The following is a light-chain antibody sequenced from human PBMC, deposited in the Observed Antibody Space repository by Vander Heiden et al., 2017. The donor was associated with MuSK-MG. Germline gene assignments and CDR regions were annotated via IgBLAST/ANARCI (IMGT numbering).Light chain of an antibody. CDR2: DVT. CDR3: CSYTGSYTFDV. Sequence: QSALTQPRSVSGSPGQSVTISCTGTTSDVGRYDHVSWYQQHPGKAPKLMIYDVTKRPSGVPDRFSGSKSGNTASLTISGLQAEDEADYYCCSYTGSYTFDVFGGGTKLTVL. V-gene: IGLV2-11*01. CDR1: TSDVGRYDH. J-gene: IGLJ3*02.